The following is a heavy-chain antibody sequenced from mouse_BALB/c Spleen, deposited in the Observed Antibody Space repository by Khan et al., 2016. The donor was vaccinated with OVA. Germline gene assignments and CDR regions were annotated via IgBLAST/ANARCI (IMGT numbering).Heavy chain of an antibody. CDR3: AKGRWSYYFTLDY. V-gene: IGHV2-6-5*01. Sequence: QVQLKQSGPGLVAPSQSLSITCTVSGFSLTDYGVSWIRQPPGKGLEWLGVIWGGGSTYYTSVLNSRLSISKDNSKSQVFLKMISLQTDDTAIYYCAKGRWSYYFTLDYWGQGTSVTVSS. CDR1: GFSLTDYG. J-gene: IGHJ4*01. CDR2: IWGGGST. D-gene: IGHD1-1*01.